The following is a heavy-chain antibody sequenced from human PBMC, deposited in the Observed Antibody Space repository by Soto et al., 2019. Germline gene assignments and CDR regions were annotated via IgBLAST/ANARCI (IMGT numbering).Heavy chain of an antibody. CDR1: GYTFNNYD. V-gene: IGHV1-8*02. Sequence: GASVKVSCKASGYTFNNYDIHWVRQAPGHGLEWVGWMNPNSGNTGYAQNFRGRVTMTQNTAIGTAYMELSSLRSDDTATYYCTRAYGAEIFDFWGQGTQVTVSS. D-gene: IGHD3-10*01. CDR2: MNPNSGNT. J-gene: IGHJ5*01. CDR3: TRAYGAEIFDF.